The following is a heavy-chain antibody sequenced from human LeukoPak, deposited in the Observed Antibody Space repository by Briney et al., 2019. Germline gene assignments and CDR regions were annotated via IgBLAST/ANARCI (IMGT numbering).Heavy chain of an antibody. CDR1: GGSISRYY. CDR3: ARRGPALGGIDY. Sequence: PSETLSLTCTVSGGSISRYYWSWIRQPPGKGLEWIGYIYYSGSTNYNPSLKSRVTISVDTSKNQFSLKLSSVTAADTAVYYCARRGPALGGIDYWGQGTLVTVSS. V-gene: IGHV4-59*01. CDR2: IYYSGST. D-gene: IGHD1-14*01. J-gene: IGHJ4*02.